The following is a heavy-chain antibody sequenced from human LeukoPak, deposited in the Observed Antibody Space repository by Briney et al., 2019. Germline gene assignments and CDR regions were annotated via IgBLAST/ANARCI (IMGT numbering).Heavy chain of an antibody. V-gene: IGHV3-21*01. Sequence: GGSLRLSCAASGFTFSSYSMNWVRQAPGKGLEWVSSISSSSSYIYYADSVKGRFTISRDNAKNSLYLQMNSLRAEDTAVYYCARDPMYCGGDCYSDRFYYYYYYMDVWGKGTTVTVSS. D-gene: IGHD2-21*01. CDR2: ISSSSSYI. CDR1: GFTFSSYS. J-gene: IGHJ6*03. CDR3: ARDPMYCGGDCYSDRFYYYYYYMDV.